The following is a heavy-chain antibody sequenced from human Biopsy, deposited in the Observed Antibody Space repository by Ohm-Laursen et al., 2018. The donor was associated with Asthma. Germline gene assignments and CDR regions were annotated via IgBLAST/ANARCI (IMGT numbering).Heavy chain of an antibody. CDR1: GDILSSFG. D-gene: IGHD4-17*01. Sequence: SSVKIPCKAHGDILSSFGIKWVRKAPGQGLEWMGGVIPIYGTTHTAQKFQGRVTITADESTSTAYMELTSLRKEDTAVYYCARGGYYGDRRYHNGLDVWGQGTTVTVSS. CDR2: VIPIYGTT. V-gene: IGHV1-69*01. J-gene: IGHJ6*02. CDR3: ARGGYYGDRRYHNGLDV.